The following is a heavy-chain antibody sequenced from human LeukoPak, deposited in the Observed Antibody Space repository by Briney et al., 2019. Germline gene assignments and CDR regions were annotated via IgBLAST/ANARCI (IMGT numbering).Heavy chain of an antibody. CDR3: ARSSGYPFFDY. V-gene: IGHV3-48*01. Sequence: GGSLRLSCAASGFTFSSYSMNWVRHAPGEGLEWLSYITSTSDTIYYADSVKGRFTSSRDNAKNSVYLQMNSLRAEDTAVYYCARSSGYPFFDYWGQGTLVTVSS. D-gene: IGHD3-22*01. CDR1: GFTFSSYS. CDR2: ITSTSDTI. J-gene: IGHJ4*02.